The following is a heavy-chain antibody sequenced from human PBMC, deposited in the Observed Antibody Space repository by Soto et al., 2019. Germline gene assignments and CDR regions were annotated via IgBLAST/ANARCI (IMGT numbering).Heavy chain of an antibody. CDR2: IYYSGST. J-gene: IGHJ3*02. CDR1: GGSISSGDYY. Sequence: SETLSLTCTVYGGSISSGDYYWSWIRQPPGKGLEWIGYIYYSGSTYYNPSLKSRVTISVDTSKNQFSLKLSSVTAADTAVYYCARVAITMVRGVTKGAFDIWGQGTMVTVS. CDR3: ARVAITMVRGVTKGAFDI. D-gene: IGHD3-10*01. V-gene: IGHV4-30-4*01.